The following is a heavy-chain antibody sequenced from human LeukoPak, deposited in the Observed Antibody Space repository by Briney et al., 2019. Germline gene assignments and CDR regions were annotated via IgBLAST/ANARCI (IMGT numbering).Heavy chain of an antibody. D-gene: IGHD2-15*01. Sequence: SETLSLTCTVSGDSISDYYWVWIRQPPGKGLERIGYIYFTGNAYYNPSLKSRVTFSLDTSKNQFSLKLTSVTAADTAVYYCARHPDTLIDALDIWGQGTMVTVSS. CDR3: ARHPDTLIDALDI. CDR1: GDSISDYY. V-gene: IGHV4-59*08. J-gene: IGHJ3*02. CDR2: IYFTGNA.